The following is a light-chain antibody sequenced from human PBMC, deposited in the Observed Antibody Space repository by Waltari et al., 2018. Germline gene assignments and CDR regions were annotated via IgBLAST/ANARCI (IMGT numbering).Light chain of an antibody. CDR3: HHYGASPFT. CDR2: GAS. J-gene: IGKJ2*01. V-gene: IGKV3-20*01. Sequence: PGERVTLSCRASQSVGLSYLAWDQQKPAQAPRLLIYGASIRDTGIPDRFSGSGSGTDFTLSISRVEPEDFAMYYCHHYGASPFTFGQGTKLEI. CDR1: QSVGLSY.